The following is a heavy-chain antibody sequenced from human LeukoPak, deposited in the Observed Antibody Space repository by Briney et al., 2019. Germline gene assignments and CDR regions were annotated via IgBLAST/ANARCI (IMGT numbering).Heavy chain of an antibody. Sequence: GGSLRLSCAASGFTFSSYGMSWVRQAPGKGLEWVSAISGSGGSTYYADSVKGRFTTSRDNSKNTLYLQMNSLRAEDTAVYYCAKARSSGEFCFDYWGQGTLVTVSS. D-gene: IGHD3-10*01. CDR3: AKARSSGEFCFDY. V-gene: IGHV3-23*01. CDR1: GFTFSSYG. CDR2: ISGSGGST. J-gene: IGHJ4*02.